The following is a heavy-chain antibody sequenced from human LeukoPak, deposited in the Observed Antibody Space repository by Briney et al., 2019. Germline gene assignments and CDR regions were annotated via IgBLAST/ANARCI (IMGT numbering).Heavy chain of an antibody. D-gene: IGHD3-22*01. V-gene: IGHV1-18*01. CDR1: GYTFTSYG. CDR2: ISAYNGNT. J-gene: IGHJ4*02. CDR3: ARGPTRFARDSSGQLDY. Sequence: GASVKVSCKASGYTFTSYGISWVRQAPGQGLEWMGWISAYNGNTNYAQKLQGRVTMTTDTSTSTAYMELSSLRSEDTAVYYCARGPTRFARDSSGQLDYWGQGTLVTVSS.